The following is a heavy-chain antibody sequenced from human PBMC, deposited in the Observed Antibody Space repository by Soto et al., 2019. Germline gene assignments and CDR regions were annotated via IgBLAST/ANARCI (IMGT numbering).Heavy chain of an antibody. D-gene: IGHD3-22*01. CDR2: IWYDGSNK. Sequence: PWGALRLSCAASGFTFSSYGMHWVRQAPGKGLEWVAVIWYDGSNKYYADSVKGRFTISRDNSKNTLYLQMNSLRAEDTAVYYCGREAYYYDSSGYYYFDYWGQGT. CDR1: GFTFSSYG. CDR3: GREAYYYDSSGYYYFDY. V-gene: IGHV3-33*01. J-gene: IGHJ4*02.